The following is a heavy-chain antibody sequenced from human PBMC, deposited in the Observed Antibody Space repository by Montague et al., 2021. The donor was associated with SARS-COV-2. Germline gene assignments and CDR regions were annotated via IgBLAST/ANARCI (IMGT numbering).Heavy chain of an antibody. Sequence: SETQSLTCAVYGGSLSGYYWSWIRQPPEKGLEWIGEINHSANTKYNPSLKSPVTISIGTSKNQFSLKMTSVTAADTATYYCASGIYPSGSYYNRYYYGLNIWGPGTTVIVSS. CDR2: INHSANT. CDR1: GGSLSGYY. D-gene: IGHD3-10*01. CDR3: ASGIYPSGSYYNRYYYGLNI. J-gene: IGHJ6*02. V-gene: IGHV4-34*01.